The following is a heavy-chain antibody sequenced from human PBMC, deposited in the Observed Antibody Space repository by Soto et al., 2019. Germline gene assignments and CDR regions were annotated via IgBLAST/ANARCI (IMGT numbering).Heavy chain of an antibody. J-gene: IGHJ3*02. Sequence: QVQLVQSGAEVKKPGSSVEVSCKDSGGTFNTYSMVWVRQAPGQGLEWMGRIIPMLGVRNYAQRFQDRDSITADKSTTTVHLELSSLRSVETALYYCTIGSRSGEVFDIWGQGTKVTVSS. D-gene: IGHD2-21*01. CDR3: TIGSRSGEVFDI. V-gene: IGHV1-69*02. CDR1: GGTFNTYS. CDR2: IIPMLGVR.